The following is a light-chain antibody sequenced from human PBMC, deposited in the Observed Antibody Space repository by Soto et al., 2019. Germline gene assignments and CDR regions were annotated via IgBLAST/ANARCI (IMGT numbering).Light chain of an antibody. J-gene: IGLJ1*01. Sequence: QSVLTQPPSVSGAPGHRVTISCTGSSSNIGEGHDLHWYQQLPGTAPKLLIYGNSNRPSGVPDRFSGSKSGTSASLAITGLKAEDDADYYCQYYDSSRSEVFGTGTKLTVL. CDR1: SSNIGEGHD. CDR2: GNS. CDR3: QYYDSSRSEV. V-gene: IGLV1-40*01.